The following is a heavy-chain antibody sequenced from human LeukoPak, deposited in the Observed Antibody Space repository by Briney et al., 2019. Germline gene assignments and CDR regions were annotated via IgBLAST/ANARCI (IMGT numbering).Heavy chain of an antibody. D-gene: IGHD3-10*02. CDR1: GFTFSSYE. J-gene: IGHJ6*04. CDR2: IRSSGSTI. CDR3: AELGITMIGGV. V-gene: IGHV3-48*03. Sequence: TGGSLSLSCAASGFTFSSYEMNWVRQAPGKGLEWVSYIRSSGSTIYYADSVKGRFTISRDNAKNSLYLQMNSLRAEDTAVYYCAELGITMIGGVWGKGTTVTISS.